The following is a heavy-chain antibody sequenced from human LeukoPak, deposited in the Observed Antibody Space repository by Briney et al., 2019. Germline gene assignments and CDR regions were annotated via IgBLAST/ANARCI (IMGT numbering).Heavy chain of an antibody. CDR3: ARGLYYDFWSGYWDRANYYYGMDV. V-gene: IGHV1-2*04. J-gene: IGHJ6*02. Sequence: ASVKVSCKASGYTFTGYYTHWVRQAPGQGLEWMGWINPNSGGTNYAQKFQGWVTMTRDTSISTAYMELSRLRPDDTAVYYCARGLYYDFWSGYWDRANYYYGMDVWGQGTTVTVSS. CDR1: GYTFTGYY. CDR2: INPNSGGT. D-gene: IGHD3-3*01.